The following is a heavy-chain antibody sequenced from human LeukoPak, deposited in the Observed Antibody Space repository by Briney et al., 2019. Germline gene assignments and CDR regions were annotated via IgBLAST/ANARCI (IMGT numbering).Heavy chain of an antibody. CDR3: ARQQLVRSYYFDY. CDR1: GGTFSSYA. Sequence: GSSVKVSCKASGGTFSSYAISWVRQAPGQGLEWMGGIIPILGTANYAQKFQGRVTITTDESTSTAYMELSSLRSEDTAVYYCARQQLVRSYYFDYWGQGTLVTVSS. D-gene: IGHD6-6*01. V-gene: IGHV1-69*05. J-gene: IGHJ4*02. CDR2: IIPILGTA.